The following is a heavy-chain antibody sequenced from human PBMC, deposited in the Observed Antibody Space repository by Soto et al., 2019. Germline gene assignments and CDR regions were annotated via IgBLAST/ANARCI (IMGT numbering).Heavy chain of an antibody. J-gene: IGHJ5*02. V-gene: IGHV2-5*02. CDR3: ARQLRYCRGNGCRNLFAP. Sequence: GSGPTLVNPTQTLTLTCTFSGFSLSTSGVGVGWIRQPPGKALECLALIYWDDDKRYSPSLKTRLSITKDTSKKQVVVTMTNMDPVDKATHYCARQLRYCRGNGCRNLFAPWGQGYLVTVSP. CDR2: IYWDDDK. CDR1: GFSLSTSGVG. D-gene: IGHD2-15*01.